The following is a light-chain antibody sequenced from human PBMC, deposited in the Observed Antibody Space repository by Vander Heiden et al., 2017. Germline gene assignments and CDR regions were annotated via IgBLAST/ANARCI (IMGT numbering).Light chain of an antibody. CDR2: AAS. CDR1: QSISSY. Sequence: DIQMTQSPSSLSASVGDRVTITCRASQSISSYLNWYQQKPGKAPKLLIYAASSFLRGVPSTFSGRGSGTDFTLTISMLQLEDFATYYCQQSDSTSFTFGQGTLMDIK. V-gene: IGKV1-39*01. J-gene: IGKJ5*01. CDR3: QQSDSTSFT.